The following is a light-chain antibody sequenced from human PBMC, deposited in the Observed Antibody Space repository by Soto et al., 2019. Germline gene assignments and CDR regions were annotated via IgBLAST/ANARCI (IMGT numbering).Light chain of an antibody. J-gene: IGKJ1*01. CDR3: QQFRNWPWT. V-gene: IGKV4-1*01. CDR1: QTVFYSSNNKNY. CDR2: WAS. Sequence: DIVMTQSPDSLAVSLCERATISCKSSQTVFYSSNNKNYLAWYQQKPGQPPKLLIYWASARDSGVPDRFSGSGSGTEFTLTISSLQSEDFAVYYCQQFRNWPWTFGQGTKVDI.